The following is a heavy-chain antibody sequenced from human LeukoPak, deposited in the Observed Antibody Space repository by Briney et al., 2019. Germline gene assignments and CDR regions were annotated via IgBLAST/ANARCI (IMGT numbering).Heavy chain of an antibody. CDR1: GYSISSGYY. V-gene: IGHV4-38-2*02. J-gene: IGHJ4*02. CDR2: IYHRGST. CDR3: ARAPASYGSGNDY. Sequence: SETLSHTCSVSGYSISSGYYWGWIRQPPGKGLEWIGSIYHRGSTYYNPSLKSRVTISVNTSKNQFSLKLSSVTAADTAVYYCARAPASYGSGNDYWGQGTLVTVSS. D-gene: IGHD3-10*01.